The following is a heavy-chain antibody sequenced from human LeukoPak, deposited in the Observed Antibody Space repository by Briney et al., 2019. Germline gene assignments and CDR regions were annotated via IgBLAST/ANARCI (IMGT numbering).Heavy chain of an antibody. CDR3: ARGNRGYSYGSDWFDP. J-gene: IGHJ5*02. V-gene: IGHV1-69*05. CDR1: GGTFSSYA. Sequence: SVKVSCKASGGTFSSYAISWVRQAPGQGLEWMGGIIPIFGTANYAQKFQGRVTMTRDTSTSTVYMELSSLRSEDTAVYYCARGNRGYSYGSDWFDPWGQGTLVTVSS. D-gene: IGHD5-18*01. CDR2: IIPIFGTA.